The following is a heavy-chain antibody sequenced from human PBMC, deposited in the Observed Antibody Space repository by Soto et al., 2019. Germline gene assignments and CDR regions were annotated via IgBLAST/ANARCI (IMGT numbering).Heavy chain of an antibody. CDR1: PGSFSHYF. CDR3: ARGGSSDWQVALDM. CDR2: IKHGGSS. D-gene: IGHD6-19*01. Sequence: QVQQQPWGAGLLKPSETLSLTCSVVPGSFSHYFWNWIRQSPGKGLERIGKIKHGGSSNYNPSLRSRVSISLDMSKNQFSLNLSSVTAADTGVYYCARGGSSDWQVALDMWGQGTMVTVSS. V-gene: IGHV4-34*01. J-gene: IGHJ3*02.